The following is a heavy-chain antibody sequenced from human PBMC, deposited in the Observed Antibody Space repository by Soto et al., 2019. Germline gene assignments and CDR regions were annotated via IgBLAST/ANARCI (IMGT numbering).Heavy chain of an antibody. Sequence: SETLSLTCTVSGGSVSSGSYYWSWIRQPPGKGLEWIGYIYFSGSANYNPSLESRVTISVDTSKNQFSLKLSSVTAADTAVYYCARERIAVAPGRWFDPWGQGTLVTVSS. CDR1: GGSVSSGSYY. D-gene: IGHD6-19*01. CDR2: IYFSGSA. J-gene: IGHJ5*02. V-gene: IGHV4-61*01. CDR3: ARERIAVAPGRWFDP.